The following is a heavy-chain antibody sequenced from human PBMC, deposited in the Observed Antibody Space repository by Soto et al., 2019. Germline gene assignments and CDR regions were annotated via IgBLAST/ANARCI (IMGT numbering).Heavy chain of an antibody. Sequence: QLQLQESGPGLVKPSETLSLTCTVSDGSISRSTFYWGWIRQPPGKGLEWIGSVHYTGSTYYNPSPKSRVTMTVDSSKNQLSLKVSSVTAADTAVYYCARHLYSGESSVYYGYWGQGALVTVSS. V-gene: IGHV4-39*01. CDR2: VHYTGST. CDR3: ARHLYSGESSVYYGY. J-gene: IGHJ4*02. CDR1: DGSISRSTFY. D-gene: IGHD3-22*01.